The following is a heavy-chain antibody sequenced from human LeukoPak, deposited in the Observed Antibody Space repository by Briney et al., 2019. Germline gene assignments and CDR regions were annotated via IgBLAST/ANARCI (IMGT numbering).Heavy chain of an antibody. Sequence: GGSLRLSCAASGFTFSSYWMSWVRQAPGKGLEWVANIKQDGSEKYYVDSVKGRFTISRDNAKNSLYLQMNSLRAEDTAVYYCAGGYGSGSEPYYYYMDVWGKGTTVTISS. CDR1: GFTFSSYW. V-gene: IGHV3-7*01. J-gene: IGHJ6*03. CDR2: IKQDGSEK. D-gene: IGHD3-10*01. CDR3: AGGYGSGSEPYYYYMDV.